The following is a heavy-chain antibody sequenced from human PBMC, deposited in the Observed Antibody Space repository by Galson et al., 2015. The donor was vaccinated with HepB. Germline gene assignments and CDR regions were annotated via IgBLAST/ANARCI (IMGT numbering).Heavy chain of an antibody. J-gene: IGHJ4*02. Sequence: SVKVSCKASGYTFTSYYMHWVRQAPGQSLEWMGMINPSGGSTTYAQKFQGRVTMTRDTSTSTLYMELSSLRSEDTAVYYCARDIVVLPSARGFDYWGQGTLVTVSS. V-gene: IGHV1-46*01. CDR3: ARDIVVLPSARGFDY. D-gene: IGHD2-2*01. CDR2: INPSGGST. CDR1: GYTFTSYY.